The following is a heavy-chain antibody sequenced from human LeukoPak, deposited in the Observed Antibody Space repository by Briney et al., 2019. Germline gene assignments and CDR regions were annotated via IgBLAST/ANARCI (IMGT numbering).Heavy chain of an antibody. CDR1: GLTFSSYG. CDR3: ANLRNYDVLTAYYNSHF. V-gene: IGHV3-30*18. Sequence: GGSLRLSCAASGLTFSSYGMHRVRQAPGKGLEWVAVISSDGSNEYYADSVKGRFTISRDNSKNTLYLQMNTLRAEDTAVYYCANLRNYDVLTAYYNSHFWGQGTLVTVSS. CDR2: ISSDGSNE. J-gene: IGHJ4*02. D-gene: IGHD3-9*01.